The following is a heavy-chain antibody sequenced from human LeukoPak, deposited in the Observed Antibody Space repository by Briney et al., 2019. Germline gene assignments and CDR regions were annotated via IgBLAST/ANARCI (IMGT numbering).Heavy chain of an antibody. Sequence: SETLSLTCTVSGGSISSYYWSWIRQPPGKGLEWIGYIHYSGSTNYNPSLKSRVTISVDTSKNQFSLKLSSVTAADTAVYYCARTTEGGYTYGYFYYYYMDVWGKGTTVTISS. V-gene: IGHV4-59*01. CDR2: IHYSGST. D-gene: IGHD5-18*01. J-gene: IGHJ6*03. CDR1: GGSISSYY. CDR3: ARTTEGGYTYGYFYYYYMDV.